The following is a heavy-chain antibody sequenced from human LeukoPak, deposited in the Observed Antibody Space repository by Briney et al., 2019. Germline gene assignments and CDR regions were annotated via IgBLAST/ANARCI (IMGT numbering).Heavy chain of an antibody. CDR2: ICDNGNT. CDR1: GGSFSPAH. D-gene: IGHD1-1*01. CDR3: ATGRDPYKTGH. J-gene: IGHJ4*02. V-gene: IGHV4-59*01. Sequence: PSQTLSLTCTFSGGSFSPAHWSWIRQPPGKGLEWIGVICDNGNTDYNPSLKSRVTISVDTSKSQFSLKLSSLAAADTAVYYCATGRDPYKTGHWGQGTLVTVSS.